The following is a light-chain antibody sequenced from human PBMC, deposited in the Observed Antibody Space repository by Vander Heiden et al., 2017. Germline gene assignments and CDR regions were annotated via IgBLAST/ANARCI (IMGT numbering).Light chain of an antibody. CDR3: SSYTSSSTLV. Sequence: SALTQPASVSGSPGPSITISCTGTNRDVGRYNYVSCYQQHPGKAPKLMIYNVSNRPSGVSNRFSGSKSGNTASLTISGLQAEDEADYYCSSYTSSSTLVFGTGTKVTVL. V-gene: IGLV2-14*03. CDR2: NVS. J-gene: IGLJ1*01. CDR1: NRDVGRYNY.